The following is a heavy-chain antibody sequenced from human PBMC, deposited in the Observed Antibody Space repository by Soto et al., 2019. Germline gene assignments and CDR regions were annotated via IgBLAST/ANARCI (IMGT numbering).Heavy chain of an antibody. CDR2: IMPVFSTP. J-gene: IGHJ6*02. CDR1: GGTFSSYA. D-gene: IGHD3-3*02. CDR3: ARDKDRQQLGGNYYYIMDV. Sequence: SVKVSCKASGGTFSSYAISWVRQAPGQGLEWMGGIMPVFSTPDYAQKFQGRVTITADESTSTAYMELSSLRSEDTAVYYCARDKDRQQLGGNYYYIMDVWGQGTTVTVSS. V-gene: IGHV1-69*13.